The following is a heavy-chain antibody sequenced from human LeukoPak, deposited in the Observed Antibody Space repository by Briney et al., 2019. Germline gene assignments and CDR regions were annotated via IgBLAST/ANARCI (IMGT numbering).Heavy chain of an antibody. J-gene: IGHJ4*02. D-gene: IGHD3-10*01. CDR3: AKDKRTRYYYGSGSFLQYYFDY. CDR2: ISGSGGST. V-gene: IGHV3-23*01. CDR1: GFTFSSYG. Sequence: GGSLRLSCAASGFTFSSYGMSWVRQAPGKGLEWVSAISGSGGSTYYADSVKGRFTISRDNSKNTLYLQMNSLRAEDTAVYYCAKDKRTRYYYGSGSFLQYYFDYWGQGTLVTVSS.